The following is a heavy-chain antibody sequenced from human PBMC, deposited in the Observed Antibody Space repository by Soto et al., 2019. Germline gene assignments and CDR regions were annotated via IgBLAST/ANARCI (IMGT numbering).Heavy chain of an antibody. CDR1: GYTFTFYH. CDR3: ARGQASRFAMDV. V-gene: IGHV1-46*01. J-gene: IGHJ6*02. Sequence: QVQLVQSGAEVKKPGASVKVSCKASGYTFTFYHIHWVRQAPGQGLEWMGIINPAGPTTTYAQKFQGSLTMSRDTSTNTVYMGRGSLRSEDTGVYYCARGQASRFAMDVWGQGTAVTVSS. CDR2: INPAGPTT.